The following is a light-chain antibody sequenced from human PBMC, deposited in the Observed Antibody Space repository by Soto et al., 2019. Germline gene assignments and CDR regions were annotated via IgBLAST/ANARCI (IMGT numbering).Light chain of an antibody. CDR1: QSVSSY. CDR3: QQYGSPSRT. V-gene: IGKV3-20*01. J-gene: IGKJ1*01. Sequence: EIVLTQSPGTLSLSPGERATLSCRASQSVSSYLAWYQQKPGQAPRLLIYGASSRATGIPDRFSGSGSGTDFTLTISRLEPEDFAVYYFQQYGSPSRTFGQGTKVEIK. CDR2: GAS.